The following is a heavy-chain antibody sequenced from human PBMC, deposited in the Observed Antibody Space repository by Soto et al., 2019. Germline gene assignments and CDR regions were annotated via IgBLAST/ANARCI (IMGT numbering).Heavy chain of an antibody. CDR2: IYYSGST. CDR1: GGSISSYY. Sequence: QVQLQESGPGLVKPSETLSLTCTVSGGSISSYYWSWIRQPPGKGLEWIGYIYYSGSTNYNPSLKSRVTISVGTSKNQFSLKLSSVTAADTAVYYCARLGGTPKPYYYYYYYMDVWGKGTTVTVSS. V-gene: IGHV4-59*08. J-gene: IGHJ6*03. D-gene: IGHD3-10*01. CDR3: ARLGGTPKPYYYYYYYMDV.